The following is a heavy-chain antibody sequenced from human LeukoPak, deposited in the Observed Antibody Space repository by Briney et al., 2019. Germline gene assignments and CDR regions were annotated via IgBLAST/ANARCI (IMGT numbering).Heavy chain of an antibody. D-gene: IGHD3-3*01. J-gene: IGHJ4*02. CDR1: GGSISSGSYY. Sequence: KPSETLSLTCTVSGGSISSGSYYWSWIRQPAGKGLEWIGRIYTSGSTNYNPSLKSRVTISVDTSKNQFSLKLSSVTAADTAVYYCARDSITIFGVVNPLDYWGQGTLVTVSS. V-gene: IGHV4-61*02. CDR3: ARDSITIFGVVNPLDY. CDR2: IYTSGST.